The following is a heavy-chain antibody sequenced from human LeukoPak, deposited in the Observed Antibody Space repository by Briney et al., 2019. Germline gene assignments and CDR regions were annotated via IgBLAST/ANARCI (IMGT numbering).Heavy chain of an antibody. D-gene: IGHD2-2*01. CDR3: ARRAGCSSSGCPFDYWAFDY. CDR1: GFTFDDYG. J-gene: IGHJ4*02. V-gene: IGHV3-20*04. Sequence: GGSLRLSCAASGFTFDDYGMSWVRQAPGKGLEWVSGINWNGGSTGYADSVKGRFTISRDNAKNSLYLQMNSLRAEDTAVYYCARRAGCSSSGCPFDYWAFDYWGQGTLVTVSS. CDR2: INWNGGST.